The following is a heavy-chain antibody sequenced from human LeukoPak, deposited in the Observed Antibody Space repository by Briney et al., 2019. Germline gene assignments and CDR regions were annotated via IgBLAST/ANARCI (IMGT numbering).Heavy chain of an antibody. J-gene: IGHJ3*02. V-gene: IGHV4-59*01. Sequence: SETLSLTCTVSGGSISSYYWSWIRQPPGKGLEWIGYIYYSGSTNYNPSLKSRVTISVDTSKNQFSLKLSSVTAADTAVYYCARDRARIAADGAFDIWGQGTMVTVSS. CDR3: ARDRARIAADGAFDI. CDR1: GGSISSYY. D-gene: IGHD6-13*01. CDR2: IYYSGST.